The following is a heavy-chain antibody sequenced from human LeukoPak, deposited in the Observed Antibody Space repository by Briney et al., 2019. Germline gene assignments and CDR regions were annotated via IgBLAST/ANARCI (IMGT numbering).Heavy chain of an antibody. CDR2: INSDGINT. V-gene: IGHV3-74*01. CDR1: GFTFSNYW. D-gene: IGHD6-19*01. J-gene: IGHJ6*03. CDR3: ARDAYSSGWYVGYYYYMDV. Sequence: GGSLRLSCAASGFTFSNYWMHWVRQAPGKGLVWVSRINSDGINTSYADSVKGRFTISRDNAKNTLNLQMDSLRAEDTAVYYCARDAYSSGWYVGYYYYMDVWGKGTTVTISS.